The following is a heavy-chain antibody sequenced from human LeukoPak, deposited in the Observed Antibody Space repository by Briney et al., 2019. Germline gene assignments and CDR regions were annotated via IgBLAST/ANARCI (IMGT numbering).Heavy chain of an antibody. CDR3: AKMEGQRLYDYCMDV. Sequence: PVGALRLSCAASGFAFSNFAMSSVRQAPGKGLEWVSAMSGSGYYTYYVESVRGRFTISRDNSKNTLYLHMNRLRADDTAVYYCAKMEGQRLYDYCMDVWGRGTTVTVSS. V-gene: IGHV3-23*01. CDR2: MSGSGYYT. D-gene: IGHD3-3*01. CDR1: GFAFSNFA. J-gene: IGHJ6*03.